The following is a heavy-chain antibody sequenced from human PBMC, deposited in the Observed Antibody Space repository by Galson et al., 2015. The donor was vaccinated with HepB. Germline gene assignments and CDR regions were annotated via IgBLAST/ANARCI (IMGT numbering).Heavy chain of an antibody. J-gene: IGHJ3*02. CDR1: GFTRRSYA. CDR3: ASGRMVRGLRLRYDAVDI. V-gene: IGHV3-30*04. D-gene: IGHD3-10*01. Sequence: SLRLECAGPGFTRRSYAMHWVRQAPGKGREWVAVISFDGFNKYYADSVKGRFTISRDNSKNTLYLQMNSLSAEDTAVYYCASGRMVRGLRLRYDAVDIWGQGPMVTVSS. CDR2: ISFDGFNK.